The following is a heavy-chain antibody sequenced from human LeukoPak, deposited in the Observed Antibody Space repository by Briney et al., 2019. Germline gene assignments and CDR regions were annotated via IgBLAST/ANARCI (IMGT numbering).Heavy chain of an antibody. J-gene: IGHJ4*02. CDR3: AKDGRNYFDY. V-gene: IGHV3-43D*03. Sequence: PGRSLRLSCAASGFTFSSYAMHWVRQAPGKGLEWVSLITWNGGRTYYADSVKGRFTISRDNGKTSLYLQMNSLRAEDTALYYCAKDGRNYFDYWGQGTLVTVSS. CDR1: GFTFSSYA. D-gene: IGHD1-1*01. CDR2: ITWNGGRT.